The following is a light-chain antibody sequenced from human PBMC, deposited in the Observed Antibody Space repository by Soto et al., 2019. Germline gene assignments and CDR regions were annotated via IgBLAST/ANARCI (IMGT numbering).Light chain of an antibody. CDR1: QSFSSN. CDR3: QQYNNCPYT. CDR2: GAS. Sequence: EIVMTQSPATLSVAPGERATLSCRASQSFSSNLAWYQQKPGQAPRHLINGASTRATGIPARFSGSGSRTEFTLPISSLQSEEFAVFYCQQYNNCPYTFGQGTKLEIK. J-gene: IGKJ2*01. V-gene: IGKV3-15*01.